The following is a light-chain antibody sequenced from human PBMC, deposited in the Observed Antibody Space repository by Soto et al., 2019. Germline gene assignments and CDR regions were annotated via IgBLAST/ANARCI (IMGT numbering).Light chain of an antibody. J-gene: IGKJ1*01. CDR2: GAS. Sequence: EIVMNQSPSTLCVSPGERATLSCRASQSVSSNLAWYQQKPGQAPRLLIYGASNRATGIPDRFSGSGSGTDFTLTFSILEPEEFAVYYCQQYGSSGRFGQGTKVDIK. CDR1: QSVSSN. CDR3: QQYGSSGR. V-gene: IGKV3-20*01.